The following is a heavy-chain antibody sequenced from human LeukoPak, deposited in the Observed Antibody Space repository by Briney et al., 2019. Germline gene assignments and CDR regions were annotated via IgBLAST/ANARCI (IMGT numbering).Heavy chain of an antibody. CDR3: AKGGYYGSGSYFTTLLFYYYYMDV. V-gene: IGHV3-48*03. J-gene: IGHJ6*03. Sequence: GGSLRLSCAASGFTFSSYEMNWVRQAPGKGLEWVSYISSSGSTIYYADSVKGRFTISRDNSKNTLYLQMNSLRAEDTAVYYCAKGGYYGSGSYFTTLLFYYYYMDVWGKGTTVTISS. CDR2: ISSSGSTI. CDR1: GFTFSSYE. D-gene: IGHD3-10*01.